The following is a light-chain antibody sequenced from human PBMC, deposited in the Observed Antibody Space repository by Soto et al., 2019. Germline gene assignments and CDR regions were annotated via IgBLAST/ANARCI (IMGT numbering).Light chain of an antibody. CDR1: SSDVGGYDY. CDR3: SSYTSRSHVV. J-gene: IGLJ2*01. Sequence: QSALTQPASVSGSPGQSITISCTGTSSDVGGYDYVSWYQQNPGKAPKLMIYEVSNRPSGVSNRFSGSKSGNTASLTISGLQDEDEADYYCSSYTSRSHVVFGGGTKVTVL. V-gene: IGLV2-14*01. CDR2: EVS.